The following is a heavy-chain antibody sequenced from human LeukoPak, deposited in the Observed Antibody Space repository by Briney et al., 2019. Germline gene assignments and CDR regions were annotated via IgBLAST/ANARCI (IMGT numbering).Heavy chain of an antibody. D-gene: IGHD3-3*01. CDR2: INTNTGNP. V-gene: IGHV7-4-1*02. Sequence: ASVKVSCKASEYTFTSYAMNWVRQAPGQGLEWMGWINTNTGNPTYAQGFTGRFVFSLDTSVSTAYLQISSLKAEDTAVYYCARSYYHFWSDYQYPGDYWGQGTLVTVSS. J-gene: IGHJ4*02. CDR1: EYTFTSYA. CDR3: ARSYYHFWSDYQYPGDY.